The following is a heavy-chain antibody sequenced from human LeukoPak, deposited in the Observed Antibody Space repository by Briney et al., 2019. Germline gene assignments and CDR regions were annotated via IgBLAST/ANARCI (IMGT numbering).Heavy chain of an antibody. CDR2: ISHDGTVT. J-gene: IGHJ4*02. D-gene: IGHD6-13*01. CDR1: GFTFSSYV. CDR3: ANEGSQYASSWFDY. Sequence: GRSLRLSCEVSGFTFSSYVMQWVRQAPGMGPEWVSVISHDGTVTHYADSVKGRFTISRDSSTNTLYLQMDSLRTEDTAVYYCANEGSQYASSWFDYWGQGTLVTVSS. V-gene: IGHV3-30*18.